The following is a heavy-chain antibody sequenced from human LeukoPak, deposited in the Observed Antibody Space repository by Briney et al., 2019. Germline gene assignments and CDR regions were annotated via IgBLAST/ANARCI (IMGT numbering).Heavy chain of an antibody. CDR2: ISSSTI. J-gene: IGHJ3*02. Sequence: GGSLRLSCAASGFTFSSYSMNWVRQAPGKGLEWVSYISSSTIYYADSVKGRFTISRDNSKNTLYLQMNSLRAEDTAVYYCAATRRYSGSYGWSLDAFDIWGQGTMVTVSS. CDR1: GFTFSSYS. D-gene: IGHD1-26*01. V-gene: IGHV3-48*01. CDR3: AATRRYSGSYGWSLDAFDI.